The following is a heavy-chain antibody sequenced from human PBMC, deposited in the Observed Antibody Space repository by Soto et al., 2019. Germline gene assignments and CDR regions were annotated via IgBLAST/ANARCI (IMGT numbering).Heavy chain of an antibody. D-gene: IGHD3-10*01. CDR3: VGGKYYFDY. CDR2: ISYDGSNK. Sequence: QVQLVESGGGVVQPGRSLRLSCAASGFPFTTYGMHWVREGPGKGLEWVAVISYDGSNKYYADSVKGRFTISRDNSKNTLYLQMNSLRPEDTALDYCVGGKYYFDYRGQGTLVTVSS. CDR1: GFPFTTYG. V-gene: IGHV3-30*03. J-gene: IGHJ4*02.